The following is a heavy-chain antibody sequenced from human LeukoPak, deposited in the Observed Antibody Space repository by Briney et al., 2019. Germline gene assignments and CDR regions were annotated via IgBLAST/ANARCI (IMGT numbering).Heavy chain of an antibody. CDR3: VSFGLIWEIDY. CDR2: IKQDGSEK. J-gene: IGHJ4*02. Sequence: GGSLRLSCAASGFTFGGYWMSWVRQAPGKGLEWVANIKQDGSEKYYVDSVKGRFTISRDNAKNTLYLQMNSLRAEDTAVYHWVSFGLIWEIDYWGQGTLVTVSS. D-gene: IGHD3-10*01. CDR1: GFTFGGYW. V-gene: IGHV3-7*01.